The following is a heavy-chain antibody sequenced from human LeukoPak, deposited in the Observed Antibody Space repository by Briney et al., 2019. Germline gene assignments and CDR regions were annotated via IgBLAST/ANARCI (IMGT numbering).Heavy chain of an antibody. CDR3: ARVPGPNWFDP. Sequence: SETLSLTCTVSGYSIRSGYYWGWIRQPPGKGLEWIGCIYQSGSTYYNPSLKSRVTISIDTSKNHFSLKLSSVTAADTAVYYCARVPGPNWFDPWGQGTLVTVSS. J-gene: IGHJ5*02. V-gene: IGHV4-38-2*02. CDR1: GYSIRSGYY. CDR2: IYQSGST.